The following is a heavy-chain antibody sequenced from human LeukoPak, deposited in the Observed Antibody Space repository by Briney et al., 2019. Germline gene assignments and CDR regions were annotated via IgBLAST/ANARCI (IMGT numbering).Heavy chain of an antibody. CDR3: ATAIPDYDFWSVCV. V-gene: IGHV1-24*01. CDR2: FDPEDGET. J-gene: IGHJ4*02. D-gene: IGHD3-3*01. CDR1: GYTLTELS. Sequence: GASVKVSCKVSGYTLTELSMHWVRQAPGKGLEWMGGFDPEDGETIYAQKFQGRVTMTEDTSTDTAYMELSSLRSEDTAVYYCATAIPDYDFWSVCVWGQGTLVTVSS.